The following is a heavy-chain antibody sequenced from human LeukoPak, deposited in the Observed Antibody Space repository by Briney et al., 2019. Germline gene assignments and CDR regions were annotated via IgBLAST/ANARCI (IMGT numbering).Heavy chain of an antibody. CDR2: IRAYNGNT. J-gene: IGHJ4*02. D-gene: IGHD3-22*01. CDR3: ARAATYYYDSSGYSSDY. CDR1: GYTFTRYG. V-gene: IGHV1-18*01. Sequence: ASVKDSCKASGYTFTRYGISWVRQAPGQGLEWMGWIRAYNGNTNYAQKLQGRVTMTTDTSTSTAYMELRSPRSDDTAVYYCARAATYYYDSSGYSSDYWGQGTLVTVSS.